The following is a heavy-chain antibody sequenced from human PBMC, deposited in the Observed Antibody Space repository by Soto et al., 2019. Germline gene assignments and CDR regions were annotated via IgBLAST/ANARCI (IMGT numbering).Heavy chain of an antibody. D-gene: IGHD3-22*01. CDR3: SRDLPKDYDYGMDV. V-gene: IGHV4-30-4*01. CDR1: GGSISRDDYY. CDR2: IYYSGST. Sequence: PSETLSLTCTVSGGSISRDDYYWSWIRQPPGKGLEWIGNIYYSGSTNYNPSLKSRLTISADTSNNQFSLKLTSVTAADTAVYFCSRDLPKDYDYGMDVWGQGTTVTVSS. J-gene: IGHJ6*02.